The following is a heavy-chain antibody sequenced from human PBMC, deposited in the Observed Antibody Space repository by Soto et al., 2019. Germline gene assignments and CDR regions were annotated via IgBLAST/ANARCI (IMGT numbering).Heavy chain of an antibody. CDR3: ARANAILTGYDY. CDR1: GGSISSYY. J-gene: IGHJ4*02. Sequence: SETLSLTCTVSGGSISSYYWSWIRQPPGKGLEWIGYIYYSGSTNYNPSLKSRVTISVDTSKNQFSLKLSSVTAADTAVYYCARANAILTGYDYWGQGTLVTVSS. V-gene: IGHV4-59*01. CDR2: IYYSGST. D-gene: IGHD3-9*01.